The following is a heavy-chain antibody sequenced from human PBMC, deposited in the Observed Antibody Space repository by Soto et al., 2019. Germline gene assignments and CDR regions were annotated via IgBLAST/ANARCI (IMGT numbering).Heavy chain of an antibody. CDR2: IYHNGST. D-gene: IGHD5-12*01. CDR3: AREKRWLQLDFDY. CDR1: GYSISSGYY. V-gene: IGHV4-38-2*02. J-gene: IGHJ4*02. Sequence: SETLSLTCAVSGYSISSGYYWGRIRQPPGKGLEWIGSIYHNGSTYYNPSLKSRVTISVDTSKNQLSLKLSSVTAADTAVYYCAREKRWLQLDFDYWGQGTLVTVSS.